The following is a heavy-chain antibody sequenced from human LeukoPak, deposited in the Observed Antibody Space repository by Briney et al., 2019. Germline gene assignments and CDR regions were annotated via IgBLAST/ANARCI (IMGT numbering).Heavy chain of an antibody. CDR3: AREPLRVAVAGSAFDI. V-gene: IGHV4-34*01. J-gene: IGHJ3*02. CDR1: GGSFSGYY. D-gene: IGHD6-19*01. Sequence: PSETLSLTYAVYGGSFSGYYCSWIRLPPAKGLEWMGEINHSGSTNYNPSLKSRVPISLDKSKNQFPLKLSSVTAADAAVYYCAREPLRVAVAGSAFDIWGQGTMVTVSS. CDR2: INHSGST.